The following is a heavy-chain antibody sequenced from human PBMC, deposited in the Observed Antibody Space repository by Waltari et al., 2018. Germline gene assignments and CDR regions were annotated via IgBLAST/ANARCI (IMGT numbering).Heavy chain of an antibody. CDR2: IYHSGMT. V-gene: IGHV4-38-2*01. CDR1: GYSISSGYY. CDR3: ASALEVPGLLDY. Sequence: QVQLQESGPGLVKPSETLSLTCAVSGYSISSGYYWGWIRQPPGKGLEGIGSIYHSGMTCYNPSLKIRVTISVDTSTTQFSLKLSSVTAADTAVYYCASALEVPGLLDYWGQGTLVTVSS. J-gene: IGHJ4*02. D-gene: IGHD3-3*01.